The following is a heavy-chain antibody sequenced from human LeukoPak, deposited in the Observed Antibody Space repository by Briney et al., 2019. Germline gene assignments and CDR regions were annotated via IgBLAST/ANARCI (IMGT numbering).Heavy chain of an antibody. CDR3: ATYRQVLLPFES. J-gene: IGHJ4*02. CDR1: GFTFDDYG. Sequence: GGSLRLSRAASGFTFDDYGMSWVRQAPGKGLEWVSSIFPSGGEIHYADSVRGRFTISRDNSKSILSLQMNSLRAEDTAIYYCATYRQVLLPFESWGQGTLVTVSS. CDR2: IFPSGGEI. V-gene: IGHV3-23*01. D-gene: IGHD5-18*01.